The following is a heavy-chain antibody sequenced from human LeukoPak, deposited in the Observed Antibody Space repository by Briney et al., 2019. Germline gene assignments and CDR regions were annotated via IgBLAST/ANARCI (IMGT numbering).Heavy chain of an antibody. D-gene: IGHD2-21*01. J-gene: IGHJ3*02. CDR1: GFTFSSYA. V-gene: IGHV3-23*01. CDR2: ISGSGGST. Sequence: PGGSLRLSCAASGFTFSSYAMSWVRQAPGKGLEWVSAISGSGGSTYYTDSVEGRFTISRDNSKNTLWLQMNSLRAEDTAVYYCAKDGFLLWRGAFDIWGQGTMVTVSS. CDR3: AKDGFLLWRGAFDI.